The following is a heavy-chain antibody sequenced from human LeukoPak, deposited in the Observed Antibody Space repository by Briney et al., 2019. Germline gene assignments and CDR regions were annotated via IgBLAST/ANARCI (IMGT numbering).Heavy chain of an antibody. Sequence: SVKVSCKASGGTFSSYAIRWVRQAPGQGLEWMGGIIPIFGTANYAQKFQGRVTITADESTSTAYMELSSLRSEDTAVYYCAREVRTDYDILTGSKAMDVWGKGTTVTVSS. V-gene: IGHV1-69*01. D-gene: IGHD3-9*01. CDR3: AREVRTDYDILTGSKAMDV. CDR1: GGTFSSYA. CDR2: IIPIFGTA. J-gene: IGHJ6*04.